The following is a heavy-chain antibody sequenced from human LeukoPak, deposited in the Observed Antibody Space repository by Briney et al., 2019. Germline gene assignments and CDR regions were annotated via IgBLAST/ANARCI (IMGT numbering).Heavy chain of an antibody. CDR2: ISRRDDYT. CDR3: ANDYRSGSFHDF. Sequence: GGSLRLSCAASGFTFSSYFMSWVRQPPGKGLEWVSVISRRDDYTYYADSVKGRFTISRDNSKNTLYLQMNTLRAEDTAVYYCANDYRSGSFHDFWGQGTLVTVSS. V-gene: IGHV3-23*01. D-gene: IGHD3-10*01. CDR1: GFTFSSYF. J-gene: IGHJ4*02.